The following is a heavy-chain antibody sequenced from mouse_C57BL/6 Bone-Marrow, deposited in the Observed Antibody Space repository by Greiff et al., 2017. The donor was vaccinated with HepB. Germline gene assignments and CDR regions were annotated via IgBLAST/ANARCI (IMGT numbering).Heavy chain of an antibody. Sequence: QVQLKQPGAELVRPGSSVKLSCKASGYTFTSYWMHWVKQRPIQGLEWIGNIDPSDSETHYNQKFKDKATLTVDKSSSTAYMQLSSLTSEDSAVYYCARPVYYYGSRDYAMDYWGQGTSVTVSS. D-gene: IGHD1-1*01. J-gene: IGHJ4*01. CDR3: ARPVYYYGSRDYAMDY. V-gene: IGHV1-52*01. CDR2: IDPSDSET. CDR1: GYTFTSYW.